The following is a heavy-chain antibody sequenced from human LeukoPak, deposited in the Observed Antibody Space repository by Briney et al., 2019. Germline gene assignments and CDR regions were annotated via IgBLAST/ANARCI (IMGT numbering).Heavy chain of an antibody. D-gene: IGHD4-23*01. CDR3: ARGPSYGGRSDYLDY. CDR2: IKEDGSAK. J-gene: IGHJ4*02. V-gene: IGHV3-7*01. CDR1: GFTFSAFW. Sequence: PGGSLRLSCAVSGFTFSAFWMSWVRQTPGKGLERVANIKEDGSAKFYLDSVKGRFTISRDDAKNSLSLEMNSLTVEDTGVYYCARGPSYGGRSDYLDYWGQGTLVTVSS.